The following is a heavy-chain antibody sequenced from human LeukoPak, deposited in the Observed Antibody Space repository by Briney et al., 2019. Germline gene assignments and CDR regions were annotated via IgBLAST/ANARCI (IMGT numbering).Heavy chain of an antibody. CDR2: ISYDGSNK. Sequence: PGGSLGLSCAASGFTFSSYAMHWVRQAPGKGLEWVAVISYDGSNKYYADSVKGRFTISRDNSKNTLYLQMNSLRAEDTAVYYCARAGEGSDYWGQGTLVTVSS. V-gene: IGHV3-30-3*01. CDR1: GFTFSSYA. J-gene: IGHJ4*02. CDR3: ARAGEGSDY. D-gene: IGHD1-26*01.